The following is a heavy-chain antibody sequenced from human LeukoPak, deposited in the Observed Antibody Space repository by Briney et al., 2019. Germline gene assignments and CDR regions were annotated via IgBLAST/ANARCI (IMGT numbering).Heavy chain of an antibody. V-gene: IGHV4-59*11. Sequence: SETLSLTCAVSGGSISSHYLSWIRQLPGQRLEWIGYISYSGSTNYNPSLKSRVTISVDTSKTQFSMKLSSVTAAGTAMYYCVRGGDDNAMWRYYFDYWGQGTLVSVSS. D-gene: IGHD2-21*01. CDR3: VRGGDDNAMWRYYFDY. CDR2: ISYSGST. J-gene: IGHJ4*02. CDR1: GGSISSHY.